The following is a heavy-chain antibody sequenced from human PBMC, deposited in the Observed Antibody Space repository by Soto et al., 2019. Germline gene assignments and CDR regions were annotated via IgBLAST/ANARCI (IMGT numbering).Heavy chain of an antibody. V-gene: IGHV3-9*01. CDR1: GFTFDDYA. J-gene: IGHJ4*02. D-gene: IGHD3-10*01. Sequence: EVQLVESGGGLVQPGRSLRLSCAASGFTFDDYAMHWVRQAPGKGLEWVSGISWNSGSIGYADSVKGRFTISRDNAKNSLYLQMNSLRAEDTALYYCAKDSTYGSGTFDYWGQGTVVTVSS. CDR3: AKDSTYGSGTFDY. CDR2: ISWNSGSI.